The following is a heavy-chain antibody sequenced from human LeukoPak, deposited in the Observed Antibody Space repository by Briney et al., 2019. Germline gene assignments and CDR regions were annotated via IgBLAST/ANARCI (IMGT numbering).Heavy chain of an antibody. Sequence: PSETLSLTCTVSGGSIRSSYWSWIRQPPGKGLEWIGYIYYSGRTNYNPSLKSRVTISVDTSKNQFSRKLSSVTAADTAVYYCARQDYYDSSGYPDYWGQGTLVTVSS. CDR3: ARQDYYDSSGYPDY. CDR2: IYYSGRT. CDR1: GGSIRSSY. V-gene: IGHV4-59*08. J-gene: IGHJ4*02. D-gene: IGHD3-22*01.